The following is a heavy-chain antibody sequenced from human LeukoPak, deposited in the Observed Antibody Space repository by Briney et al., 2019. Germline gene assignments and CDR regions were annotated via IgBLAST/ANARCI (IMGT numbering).Heavy chain of an antibody. J-gene: IGHJ5*02. Sequence: PGGSLRLSCAASGFTFSSYAMHWVRQAPGKGLEWVAVISYDGSNKYYADSVKGRFTISRDNSKNTLYLQMNSLRAEDTAVYYCARDSQELQEGFRFDPWGQGTLVTVSS. CDR1: GFTFSSYA. CDR2: ISYDGSNK. CDR3: ARDSQELQEGFRFDP. V-gene: IGHV3-30-3*01. D-gene: IGHD5-24*01.